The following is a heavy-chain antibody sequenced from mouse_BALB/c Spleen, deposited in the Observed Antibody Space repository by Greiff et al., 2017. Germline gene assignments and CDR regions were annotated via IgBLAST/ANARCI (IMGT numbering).Heavy chain of an antibody. D-gene: IGHD1-2*01. J-gene: IGHJ3*01. Sequence: EVMLVESGGGLVKPGGSLKLSCAASGFTFSDYYMYWVRQTPEKRLEWVATISDGGSYTYYPDSVKGRFTISRDNAKNNLYLQMSSLKSEDTAMYYCARDAITTARAWFAYWGQGTLVTVSA. CDR1: GFTFSDYY. CDR2: ISDGGSYT. V-gene: IGHV5-4*02. CDR3: ARDAITTARAWFAY.